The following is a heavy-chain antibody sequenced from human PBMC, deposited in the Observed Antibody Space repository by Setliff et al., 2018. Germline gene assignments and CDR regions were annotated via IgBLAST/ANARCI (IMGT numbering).Heavy chain of an antibody. J-gene: IGHJ4*02. Sequence: PSETLSLTCTVSGGGSINNYYWSWVRQSPGKGLEWIGFVHFGGDTNYNPSLKSRVTMSADTSNNQFSLNPRSVTAADTAVYFCARQPSSGAYYNPRPYYFDYWGQGTLVTVSS. CDR2: VHFGGDT. D-gene: IGHD3-10*01. V-gene: IGHV4-59*08. CDR1: GGGSINNYY. CDR3: ARQPSSGAYYNPRPYYFDY.